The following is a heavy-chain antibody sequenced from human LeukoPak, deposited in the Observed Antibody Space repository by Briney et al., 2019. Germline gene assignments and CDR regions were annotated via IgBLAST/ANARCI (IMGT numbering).Heavy chain of an antibody. V-gene: IGHV3-30*18. CDR3: AKIYGRGNSYSSGWLGWNYYYYGMDV. Sequence: GKSLRLPCAASGFTFSSYGMHWVRQAPGKGLEWVAVISYDGSNKYYADSVKGRFTISRDNSKNTLYLQMNSLRAEDTAVYYCAKIYGRGNSYSSGWLGWNYYYYGMDVWGQGTTVTVSS. CDR1: GFTFSSYG. D-gene: IGHD6-19*01. J-gene: IGHJ6*02. CDR2: ISYDGSNK.